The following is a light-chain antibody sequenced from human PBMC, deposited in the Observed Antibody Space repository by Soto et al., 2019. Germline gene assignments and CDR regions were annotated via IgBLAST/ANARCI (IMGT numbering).Light chain of an antibody. CDR2: EVN. Sequence: QSVLTQPPSASGSPGQSVNISCTGTNNDIGGYNYVSWYQQHPGKAPKLMIHEVNKRPSGVTDRFSGSKSGNTASLTVSGLQAEDEADYYCSSYAGSNSPYVFGTGTKLTVL. CDR1: NNDIGGYNY. V-gene: IGLV2-8*01. J-gene: IGLJ1*01. CDR3: SSYAGSNSPYV.